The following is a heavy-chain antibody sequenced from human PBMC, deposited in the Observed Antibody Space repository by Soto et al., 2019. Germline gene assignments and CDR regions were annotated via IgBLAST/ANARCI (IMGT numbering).Heavy chain of an antibody. Sequence: LSLTCTVSGGSFSGGGYYWSWIRQHPGKGLEWMGYISYSGSTKYKPSLQSRITISVDTSKNQFSLRLTSVTAADTAIYFCARTSIFGVVLNAFDIWGPGTLVTVSS. CDR3: ARTSIFGVVLNAFDI. D-gene: IGHD3-3*01. V-gene: IGHV4-31*03. CDR1: GGSFSGGGYY. CDR2: ISYSGST. J-gene: IGHJ3*02.